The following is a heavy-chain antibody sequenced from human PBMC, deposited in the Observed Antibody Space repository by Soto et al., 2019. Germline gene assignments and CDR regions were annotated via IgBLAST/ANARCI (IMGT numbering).Heavy chain of an antibody. CDR3: AREGNYHEF. D-gene: IGHD1-7*01. Sequence: PGGSLRLSCEASGFTFGIYTMNWVRQAPGKGLEWVSCISSSGTYIDYADSVEGRFAISKDDAKNSVFLEMTSLRVDDTAVYYCAREGNYHEFWGQGTLVTVSS. J-gene: IGHJ4*02. V-gene: IGHV3-21*01. CDR1: GFTFGIYT. CDR2: ISSSGTYI.